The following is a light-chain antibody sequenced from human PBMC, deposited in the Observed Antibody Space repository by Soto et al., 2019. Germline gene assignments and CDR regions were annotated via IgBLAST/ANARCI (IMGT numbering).Light chain of an antibody. V-gene: IGKV3-20*01. Sequence: EIVVTQSPGTLSLSPGERGTLSCRASQSVSRNNLAWYQQRPGQPPRLFIYGASSRAPGITDRFSGSGSGTDFTLTISRLEPEDSAVYFCQQYDRPPYSFGQGTKLEIK. CDR1: QSVSRNN. CDR2: GAS. CDR3: QQYDRPPYS. J-gene: IGKJ2*01.